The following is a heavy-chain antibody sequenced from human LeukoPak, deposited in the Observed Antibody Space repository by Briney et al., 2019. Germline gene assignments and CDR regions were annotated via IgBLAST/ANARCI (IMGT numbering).Heavy chain of an antibody. CDR3: ARELPWIGLYMDV. V-gene: IGHV4-59*01. CDR1: VDSISSYY. Sequence: PSETLSLTCTVSVDSISSYYWSCLRHPRGKGLEWIGYIYYSGNTNYNPSLKSRVTISVDPSKNQFSLKLSSVTAADTAVYYCARELPWIGLYMDVWGKGTTVTVSS. D-gene: IGHD3-3*01. J-gene: IGHJ6*03. CDR2: IYYSGNT.